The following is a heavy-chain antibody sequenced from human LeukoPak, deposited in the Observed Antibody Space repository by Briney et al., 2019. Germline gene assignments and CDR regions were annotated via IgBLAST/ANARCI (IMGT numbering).Heavy chain of an antibody. CDR1: GGTFSSYA. V-gene: IGHV1-69*01. D-gene: IGHD5-18*01. J-gene: IGHJ6*03. Sequence: GSSVKVSCKASGGTFSSYAISWVRQAPGQGLEWMGGIIPIFGTANYAQKFQGRVTITADESTSTAYMELSSLRPEDTAVYYCARNPNHRRLLDTAMVWYMDVWGKGTTVTVSS. CDR3: ARNPNHRRLLDTAMVWYMDV. CDR2: IIPIFGTA.